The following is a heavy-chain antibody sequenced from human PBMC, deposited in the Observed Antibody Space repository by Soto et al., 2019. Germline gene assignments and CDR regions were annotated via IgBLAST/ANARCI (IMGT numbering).Heavy chain of an antibody. CDR1: GYTFTSHG. D-gene: IGHD6-19*01. V-gene: IGHV1-18*04. CDR2: ISAYNGDT. J-gene: IGHJ5*02. Sequence: ASVKVSCKASGYTFTSHGINWVRPAPGQGLELMGWISAYNGDTKYEQKFQGRVTMTTDPSSSTAYMELKSLSSDDAAVYFCARDPWNTSGNRYWFDAWGQGTQVTVSS. CDR3: ARDPWNTSGNRYWFDA.